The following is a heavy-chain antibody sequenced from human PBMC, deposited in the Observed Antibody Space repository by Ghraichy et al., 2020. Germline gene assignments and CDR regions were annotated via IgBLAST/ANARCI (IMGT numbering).Heavy chain of an antibody. CDR2: ISDSGNTI. CDR3: ARAVGSGYTYGYNDI. V-gene: IGHV3-11*01. J-gene: IGHJ4*02. D-gene: IGHD5-18*01. Sequence: GGSLRLSCAASGFTFSDYYMNWIRQAPGKGLEWVSYISDSGNTIYYADSVRGRFTISRDNAKRSLFLQMNSLIGEDTAVYYCARAVGSGYTYGYNDIWGQGTLVTVSS. CDR1: GFTFSDYY.